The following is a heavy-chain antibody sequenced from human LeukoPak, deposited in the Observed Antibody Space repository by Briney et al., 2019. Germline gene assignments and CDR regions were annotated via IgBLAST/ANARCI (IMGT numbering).Heavy chain of an antibody. D-gene: IGHD3-10*01. CDR1: SGSVNSYY. CDR2: IYYSGST. CDR3: ARGGESTYDY. J-gene: IGHJ4*02. Sequence: SETLSLTCTVSSGSVNSYYWSWIRQPPGKGLEWIGYIYYSGSTNYNPSLKSRVTISVDTSKNQFSLKLSSVTAADTAVYYCARGGESTYDYWGQGTLVTVSS. V-gene: IGHV4-59*02.